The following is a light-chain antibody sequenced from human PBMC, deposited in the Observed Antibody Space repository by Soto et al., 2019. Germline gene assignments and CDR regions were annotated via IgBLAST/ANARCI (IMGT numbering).Light chain of an antibody. Sequence: QPVLTQSPSASASLGASVKLTCTLSSGHSSYAIAWHQQQPEKGPQYLMKLNSDGSHSKGDGIPDRFSGSSSGAERYLTISSLQSEDEADYYCQTWGTGIPPVVFGGGTKLTVL. J-gene: IGLJ2*01. CDR3: QTWGTGIPPVV. CDR1: SGHSSYA. V-gene: IGLV4-69*01. CDR2: LNSDGSH.